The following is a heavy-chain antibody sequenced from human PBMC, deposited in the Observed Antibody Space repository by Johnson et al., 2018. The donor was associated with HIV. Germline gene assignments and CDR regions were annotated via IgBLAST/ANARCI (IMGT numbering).Heavy chain of an antibody. V-gene: IGHV3-30*02. CDR1: GFSFSNYG. CDR2: IQYDGSNK. CDR3: AKVRRAYYEDAFDI. Sequence: QVQLVESGGGLVQPGGSLRLSCAASGFSFSNYGMHWVRQAPGKGLEWVTFIQYDGSNKYSADSVKGRFSISRNNSRDTLYLQMNSLRPEDTAVYYCAKVRRAYYEDAFDIWGQGTMVTVSS. J-gene: IGHJ3*02. D-gene: IGHD3-22*01.